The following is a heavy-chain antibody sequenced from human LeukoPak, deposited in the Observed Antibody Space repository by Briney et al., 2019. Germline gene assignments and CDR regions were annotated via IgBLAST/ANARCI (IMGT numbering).Heavy chain of an antibody. V-gene: IGHV1-18*01. CDR1: GDPFPSYG. CDR3: ASGLGAYVD. CDR2: VSTYNGNT. J-gene: IGHJ4*02. Sequence: ASVKVSCKVSGDPFPSYGFSWVRQAPGQGLEWVGWVSTYNGNTNNGQKFQDRVTMTTDTSTNTAYMELRSLRSDDTAVYFCASGLGAYVDWGQGTLITVSS. D-gene: IGHD3-16*01.